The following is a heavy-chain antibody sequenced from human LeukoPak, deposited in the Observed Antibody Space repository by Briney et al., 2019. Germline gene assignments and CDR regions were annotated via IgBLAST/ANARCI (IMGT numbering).Heavy chain of an antibody. CDR2: INHSGST. Sequence: PSETLSLTCAVYGGSFSGYYWSWIRQPPGKGLEWIGEINHSGSTNYNPSLRSRVTISVDTSKNQFSLKLSSVTAADTAVYYCARIKGEMATTGWFDPWGQGTLVTVSS. CDR1: GGSFSGYY. CDR3: ARIKGEMATTGWFDP. V-gene: IGHV4-34*01. J-gene: IGHJ5*02. D-gene: IGHD5-24*01.